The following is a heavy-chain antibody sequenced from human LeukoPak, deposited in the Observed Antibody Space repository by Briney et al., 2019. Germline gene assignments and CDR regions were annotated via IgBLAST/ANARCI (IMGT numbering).Heavy chain of an antibody. CDR1: GFTFSDFY. CDR2: IRNRGSTI. V-gene: IGHV3-11*01. D-gene: IGHD3-22*01. J-gene: IGHJ4*02. CDR3: ARSADRSGYFREITLYYFDY. Sequence: GGSLRLSWAASGFTFSDFYMTWIRQAPGKGLEWVSYIRNRGSTIHYADSVRGRFTISRDNAKKSLYLQMNSLRAEDTAVYYCARSADRSGYFREITLYYFDYWGQGTLVTVSS.